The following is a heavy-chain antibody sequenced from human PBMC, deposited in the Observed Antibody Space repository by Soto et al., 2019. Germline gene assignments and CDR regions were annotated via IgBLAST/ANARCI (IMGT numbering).Heavy chain of an antibody. CDR1: VFPFGANA. D-gene: IGHD1-26*01. CDR2: LGNTGRRT. Sequence: PGGSLRLSCVVSVFPFGANAMSWVRQAPGKGLEWVSGLGNTGRRTSYADSVKGRFNISRDNSENTVYLQMNSLRVEDTAVYYCATEMGATQGPFDNWGQGTLVTVSS. V-gene: IGHV3-23*01. CDR3: ATEMGATQGPFDN. J-gene: IGHJ4*02.